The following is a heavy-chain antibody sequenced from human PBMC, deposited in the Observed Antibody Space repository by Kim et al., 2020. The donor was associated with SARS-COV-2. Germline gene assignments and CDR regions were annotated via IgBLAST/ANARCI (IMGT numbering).Heavy chain of an antibody. V-gene: IGHV4-59*01. D-gene: IGHD6-19*01. CDR2: MYYGGST. CDR3: VRARTGWHGLIES. CDR1: GAPISDFY. Sequence: SETLSLTCAVSGAPISDFYWNWIRQPPGKGLEWIGLMYYGGSTDYNPYLKSRVTMSIDKSKNQFSLKLTSVTAADTAVYYCVRARTGWHGLIESWGQGILVTVSS. J-gene: IGHJ4*02.